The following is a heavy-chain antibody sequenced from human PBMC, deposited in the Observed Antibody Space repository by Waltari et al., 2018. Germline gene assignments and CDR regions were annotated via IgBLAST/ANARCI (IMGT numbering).Heavy chain of an antibody. CDR2: IIPIFGTA. J-gene: IGHJ4*02. D-gene: IGHD6-6*01. CDR1: GGTFSRYA. Sequence: QVQLVQSGAEVKKPGSSVKVSCTASGGTFSRYALSWVRQAPGQGLELMGGIIPIFGTANYAQKFQGRVTITADESTSTAYLELSSLRSEDTAVYYCASLPGAKLVYWGQGTLVTVSS. CDR3: ASLPGAKLVY. V-gene: IGHV1-69*12.